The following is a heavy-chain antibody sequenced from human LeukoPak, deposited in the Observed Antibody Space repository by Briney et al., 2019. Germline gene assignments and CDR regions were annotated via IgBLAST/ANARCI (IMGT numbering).Heavy chain of an antibody. D-gene: IGHD3-22*01. V-gene: IGHV4-30-4*01. CDR1: GGSISSGDYY. J-gene: IGHJ5*02. CDR3: ARPYYYDSRIDP. CDR2: MYYSGST. Sequence: SQTLSLTCTVSGGSISSGDYYWSWIRQPPGKGLEWIAYMYYSGSTYYNPSLKSRVTMSADTSKNQLSLKLSSVTAADTAAYYCARPYYYDSRIDPWGQGILVTVSS.